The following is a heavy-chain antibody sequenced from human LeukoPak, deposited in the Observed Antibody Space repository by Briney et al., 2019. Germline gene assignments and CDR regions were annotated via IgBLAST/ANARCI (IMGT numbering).Heavy chain of an antibody. CDR2: INPSGGST. Sequence: ASVKVSCKASGYTFTSYYMHWVRRAPGQGLEWMGIINPSGGSTSYAQKFQGRVTMTRDTSTSTVYMELSSLRSEDTAVYYCARGSRWYYDSSGYLYWGQGTLVTVSS. CDR1: GYTFTSYY. D-gene: IGHD3-22*01. J-gene: IGHJ4*02. CDR3: ARGSRWYYDSSGYLY. V-gene: IGHV1-46*01.